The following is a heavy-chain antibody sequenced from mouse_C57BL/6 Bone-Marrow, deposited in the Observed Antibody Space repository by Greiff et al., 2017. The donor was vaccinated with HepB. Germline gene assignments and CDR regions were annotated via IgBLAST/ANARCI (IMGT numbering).Heavy chain of an antibody. CDR1: GYTFTSYW. D-gene: IGHD1-1*01. V-gene: IGHV1-74*01. CDR2: IHPSDSDT. Sequence: VQLQQPGAELVKPGASVKVSCKASGYTFTSYWMHWVKQRPGQGLEWIGRIHPSDSDTNYNQKFKGKATFTVDKSSSTAYMQLSSLTSEDSAVYYCTKSTVVAENAMDYWGQGTSVTVSS. J-gene: IGHJ4*01. CDR3: TKSTVVAENAMDY.